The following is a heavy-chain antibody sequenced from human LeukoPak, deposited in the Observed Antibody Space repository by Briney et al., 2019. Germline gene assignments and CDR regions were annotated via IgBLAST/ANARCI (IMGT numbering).Heavy chain of an antibody. CDR3: ARVERSGSWYRYYYGMDV. CDR2: IKQDGSEK. J-gene: IGHJ6*02. V-gene: IGHV3-7*01. Sequence: GGSLRLSCAASGFTFSSYWMSWVRQAPGKGLEWVANIKQDGSEKYYVDSVKGRFTISRDNAKNSLYLQMNSLRAEDTAVYYCARVERSGSWYRYYYGMDVWGQGTTVTVSS. D-gene: IGHD6-13*01. CDR1: GFTFSSYW.